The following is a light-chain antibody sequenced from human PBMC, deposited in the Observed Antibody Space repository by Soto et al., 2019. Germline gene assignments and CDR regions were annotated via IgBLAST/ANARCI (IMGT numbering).Light chain of an antibody. CDR1: QSISSSY. CDR3: QQYGTTLFT. CDR2: GAS. J-gene: IGKJ3*01. Sequence: DIVLTQSPRTLSLSPGDTVTLSCRASQSISSSYVAWYQQKPGQAPRLLIYGASTRATDIPDRCSGRGTGTGFTLTISRLEPEDFAMYYCQQYGTTLFTFGPGTKLEIK. V-gene: IGKV3-20*01.